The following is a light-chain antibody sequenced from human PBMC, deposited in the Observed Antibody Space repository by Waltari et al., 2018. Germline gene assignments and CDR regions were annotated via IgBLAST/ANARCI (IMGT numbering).Light chain of an antibody. J-gene: IGLJ1*01. CDR2: SDN. Sequence: SYVLTQPPSVSVAPGETARITCGGNNIESKSVHWYRQRPGQAPVVVISSDNYRAAGIPERFSGSNPGNTATLTISRVEAGDEADYYCQVWDANTDPGVFGTGTEVTVL. V-gene: IGLV3-21*01. CDR1: NIESKS. CDR3: QVWDANTDPGV.